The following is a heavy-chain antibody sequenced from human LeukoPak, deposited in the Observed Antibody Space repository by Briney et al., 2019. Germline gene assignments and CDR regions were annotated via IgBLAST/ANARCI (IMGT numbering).Heavy chain of an antibody. CDR1: GGSISSYY. Sequence: SDTVSLTCTVSGGSISSYYLTWIRQPAGKGLEGMGRIHTSGSTNHHPPLKSRVTMSSDTSNNQFSLKLSSVTAADTAVYYCARETEVPGGRSWDFWGQGTLVTVSS. CDR3: ARETEVPGGRSWDF. J-gene: IGHJ4*02. D-gene: IGHD6-19*01. V-gene: IGHV4-4*07. CDR2: IHTSGST.